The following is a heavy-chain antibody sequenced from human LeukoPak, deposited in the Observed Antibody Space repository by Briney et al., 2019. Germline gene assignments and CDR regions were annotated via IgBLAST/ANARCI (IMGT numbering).Heavy chain of an antibody. V-gene: IGHV4-59*01. J-gene: IGHJ4*02. CDR2: IYYSGST. CDR3: ARGTGYYYDSSGLGY. Sequence: SETLTLTCTVSGGSISSYYWSWIRQPPGKGREWIGYIYYSGSTNYNPSLKSRVTISVDTSKNQFSLKLSSVTAADTAVYYCARGTGYYYDSSGLGYWGQGTLVTVSS. D-gene: IGHD3-22*01. CDR1: GGSISSYY.